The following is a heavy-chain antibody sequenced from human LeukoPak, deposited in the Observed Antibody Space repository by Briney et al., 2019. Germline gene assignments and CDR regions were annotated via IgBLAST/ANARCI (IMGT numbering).Heavy chain of an antibody. Sequence: ASVKVSCKASGYSFTTYGMNWVPQAPGQGLEWMGWINPNSGGTNYAQKFQGRVTMTRDTSISTAYMELSRLRSDDTAVYYCARDRLPYYYGSGNINWFDPWGQGTLVTVSS. CDR1: GYSFTTYG. D-gene: IGHD3-10*01. J-gene: IGHJ5*02. CDR3: ARDRLPYYYGSGNINWFDP. CDR2: INPNSGGT. V-gene: IGHV1-2*02.